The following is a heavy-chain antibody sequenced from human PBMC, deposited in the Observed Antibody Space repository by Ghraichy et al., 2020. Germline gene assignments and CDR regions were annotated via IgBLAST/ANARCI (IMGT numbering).Heavy chain of an antibody. CDR2: ISYDGSTK. CDR3: ARDLVGDFWSGYYYAMDV. CDR1: GFTFSNYA. J-gene: IGHJ6*04. Sequence: LSLTCVASGFTFSNYAMHWVRQAPGKGLEWVAVISYDGSTKYYADSVKGRFTISRDNSKDTLYLQMNSLRAEDTAVYYCARDLVGDFWSGYYYAMDVWGKGTTVTVSS. V-gene: IGHV3-30*01. D-gene: IGHD3-3*01.